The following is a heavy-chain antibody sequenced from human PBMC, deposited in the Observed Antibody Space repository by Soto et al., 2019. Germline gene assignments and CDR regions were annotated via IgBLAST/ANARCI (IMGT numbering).Heavy chain of an antibody. CDR1: GGSFSGYY. CDR2: IYHSGST. Sequence: SETLSLTCAVDGGSFSGYYWSWIRQPPGKGLEWIGYIYHSGSTYYNPSLKSRVTISVDRSKNQFSLKLSSVTAADTAVYYCARVPDRWGQGTLVTVSS. J-gene: IGHJ5*02. D-gene: IGHD2-2*01. V-gene: IGHV4-30-2*01. CDR3: ARVPDR.